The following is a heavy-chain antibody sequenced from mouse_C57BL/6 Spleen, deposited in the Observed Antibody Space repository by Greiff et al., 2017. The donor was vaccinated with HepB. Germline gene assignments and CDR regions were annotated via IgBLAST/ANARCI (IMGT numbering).Heavy chain of an antibody. CDR2: IYPRDGST. CDR1: GYTFTDHT. D-gene: IGHD3-2*02. V-gene: IGHV1-78*01. Sequence: VQLQQSDAELVKPGASVKISCKVSGYTFTDHTIHWMKQRPEQGLEWIGYIYPRDGSTKYNEKFKGKATLTADKSSSTAYLQLNSLTSADSAVYFWARDDSSGYHQFAYWGQGTLVTVSA. J-gene: IGHJ3*01. CDR3: ARDDSSGYHQFAY.